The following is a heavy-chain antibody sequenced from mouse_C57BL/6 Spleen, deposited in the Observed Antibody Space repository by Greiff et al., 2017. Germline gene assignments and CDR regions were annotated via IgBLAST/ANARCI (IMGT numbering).Heavy chain of an antibody. D-gene: IGHD1-1*01. CDR1: GYSITSGYY. J-gene: IGHJ3*01. CDR3: AREYYGSSYEAY. V-gene: IGHV3-6*01. Sequence: EVKLQESGPGLVKPSQSLSLTCSVTGYSITSGYYWNWIRQFPGNKLEWMGYISYDGSNNYNPSLKNRISITRDTSKNQFFLKLNSVTTEDTATYYCAREYYGSSYEAYWGQGTLVTVSA. CDR2: ISYDGSN.